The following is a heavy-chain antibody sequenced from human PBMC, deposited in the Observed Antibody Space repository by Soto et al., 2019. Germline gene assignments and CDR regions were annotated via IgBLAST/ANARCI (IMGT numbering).Heavy chain of an antibody. V-gene: IGHV3-21*01. J-gene: IGHJ3*01. Sequence: PGGSLRLSFAASGLSFSSYSMNWVRQTPGKGLEWVASIGGTSSPRFYSDSVKGRFTSYRDNAKNSLYLQMNSLRAEDTAVYYCARLGMSETALDTFDFWGQGTMVTVSS. D-gene: IGHD7-27*01. CDR1: GLSFSSYS. CDR2: IGGTSSPR. CDR3: ARLGMSETALDTFDF.